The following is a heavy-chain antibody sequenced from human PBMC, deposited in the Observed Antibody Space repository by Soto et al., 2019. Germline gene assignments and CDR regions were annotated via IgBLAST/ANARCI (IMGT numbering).Heavy chain of an antibody. D-gene: IGHD3-22*01. Sequence: PSETLSLTCTVSGGSISSGDYYWSWIRQPPGKGLEWIGYIYYSGSTYYNPSLKSRVTISVDTSKNRFSLKLSSVTAADTAVYYCARDRELYYYDSSGYHPGMDVWGQGTTVTVSS. J-gene: IGHJ6*02. CDR1: GGSISSGDYY. V-gene: IGHV4-30-4*01. CDR3: ARDRELYYYDSSGYHPGMDV. CDR2: IYYSGST.